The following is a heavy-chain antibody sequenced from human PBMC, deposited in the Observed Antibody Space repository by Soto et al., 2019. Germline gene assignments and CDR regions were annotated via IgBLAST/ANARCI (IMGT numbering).Heavy chain of an antibody. J-gene: IGHJ4*02. D-gene: IGHD3-22*01. CDR1: GFTFSSYS. V-gene: IGHV3-21*01. CDR3: ARDPSSGYSPYYFDY. CDR2: ISSSSSYI. Sequence: GGSLSLSCAASGFTFSSYSMNWVRQAPGKGLEWVSSISSSSSYIYYADSVKGRFTISRDNAKNSLYLQMNSLRAEDTAVYYCARDPSSGYSPYYFDYWGQGTLVTVSS.